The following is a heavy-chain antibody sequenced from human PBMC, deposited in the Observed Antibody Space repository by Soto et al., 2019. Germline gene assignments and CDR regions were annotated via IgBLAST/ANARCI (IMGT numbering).Heavy chain of an antibody. CDR2: IIPIFGTA. CDR3: AQTLGLAVAGPGRFDL. V-gene: IGHV1-69*12. D-gene: IGHD6-19*01. Sequence: QVQLVQSGAAVKKPGSSVKVSCKASGGTFSTYANSWVRQAPGQGLEWMGGIIPIFGTANYAQRFQGRVTITADESTSTAYMQLSSLRSEDTAVYYCAQTLGLAVAGPGRFDLWGRGTLVTVSS. CDR1: GGTFSTYA. J-gene: IGHJ2*01.